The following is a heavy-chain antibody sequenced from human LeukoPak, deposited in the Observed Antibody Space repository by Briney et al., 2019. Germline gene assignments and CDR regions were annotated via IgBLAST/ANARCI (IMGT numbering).Heavy chain of an antibody. CDR3: ATGGNWFDP. CDR2: IYYSGST. Sequence: NASETLSLTCTVSGGSISSYYWSWIRQPPGKGLEWIGYIYYSGSTNYNPSLKSRVTISVDTSKNQFSLKLSSVTAADTAVYYCATGGNWFDPWGQGTLVTVSS. CDR1: GGSISSYY. V-gene: IGHV4-59*08. J-gene: IGHJ5*02. D-gene: IGHD3-10*01.